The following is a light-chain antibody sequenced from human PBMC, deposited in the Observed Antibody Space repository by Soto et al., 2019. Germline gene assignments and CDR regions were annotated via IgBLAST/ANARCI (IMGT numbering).Light chain of an antibody. CDR2: DVS. Sequence: QSALTQPASVSGSPGQSITISCTGTSSDVAAYNYVSWYQQHPGKAPKLIIYDVSNRPSRVSNRFSGSKSGNTASLTISGLQADDEADYYCSSYAGNNTPVLFGGGTKLTVL. V-gene: IGLV2-14*01. J-gene: IGLJ2*01. CDR1: SSDVAAYNY. CDR3: SSYAGNNTPVL.